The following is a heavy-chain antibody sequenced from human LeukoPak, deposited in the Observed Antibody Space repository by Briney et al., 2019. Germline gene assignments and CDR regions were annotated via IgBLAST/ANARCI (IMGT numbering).Heavy chain of an antibody. Sequence: SETLSLTCAVYGGSINAYYWSWIRQSPGKGLEWIGEISHSGSTNYNPSLKNRVTVSVDTSKNQFSLKLSSVTAADTAVYYCARHGPSYGNFQPWGQGTLVTVSS. CDR2: ISHSGST. CDR1: GGSINAYY. CDR3: ARHGPSYGNFQP. D-gene: IGHD4-17*01. J-gene: IGHJ1*01. V-gene: IGHV4-34*01.